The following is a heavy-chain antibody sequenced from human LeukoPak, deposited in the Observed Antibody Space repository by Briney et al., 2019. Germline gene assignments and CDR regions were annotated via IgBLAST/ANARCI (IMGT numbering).Heavy chain of an antibody. J-gene: IGHJ5*02. CDR1: GGSISSSSYY. Sequence: SETLSLTCTVSGGSISSSSYYWGWIRQPPGKGLEWIGSIYYSGSTYYNPSLKSRVTISVDTSKNQSSLKLSSVTAADTAVYYCARHQPCSSSTCSNWFDPWGQGTLVTVSS. CDR3: ARHQPCSSSTCSNWFDP. V-gene: IGHV4-39*01. D-gene: IGHD2-2*01. CDR2: IYYSGST.